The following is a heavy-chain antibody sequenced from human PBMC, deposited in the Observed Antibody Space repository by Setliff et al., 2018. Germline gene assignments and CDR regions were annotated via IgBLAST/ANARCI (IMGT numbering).Heavy chain of an antibody. Sequence: GGSLRLSCAASGFTFSSYAMHWVRQAPGKGLEWVAVISYDGSNKYYADSVKGRFTISRDNSKNTLYLQMNSLRAEDTAVYYCARDWASGDDHWGRGTLVTVSS. CDR1: GFTFSSYA. V-gene: IGHV3-30-3*01. CDR2: ISYDGSNK. D-gene: IGHD3-10*01. J-gene: IGHJ4*02. CDR3: ARDWASGDDH.